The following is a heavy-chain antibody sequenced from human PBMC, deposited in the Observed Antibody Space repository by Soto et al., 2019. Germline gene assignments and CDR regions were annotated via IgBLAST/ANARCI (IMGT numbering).Heavy chain of an antibody. V-gene: IGHV4-4*02. CDR2: AHHSGKT. D-gene: IGHD6-13*01. Sequence: QVQLQESGPGLVRPSGTLSLTCAVSSDSISSNSWWSWVRQPPGKGLEWIGEAHHSGKTNYNASLESRVAISIDKSKTHFSLTLISVAAADTAVYYCARHLAAAGTRGFDYWGLGTLVTVSS. CDR3: ARHLAAAGTRGFDY. CDR1: SDSISSNSW. J-gene: IGHJ4*02.